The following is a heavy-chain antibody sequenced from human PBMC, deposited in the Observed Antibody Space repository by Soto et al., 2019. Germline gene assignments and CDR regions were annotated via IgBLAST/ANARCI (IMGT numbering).Heavy chain of an antibody. CDR3: TKVGRIAAAGTPKKNCIDP. CDR2: ISGSGGST. CDR1: GFTFSSYA. V-gene: IGHV3-23*01. Sequence: GGSLRLSCAASGFTFSSYAMSWVRQAPGKGLEWVSAISGSGGSTYYADSVKGRFTISRDNSKNTLYLQMNSLRAEDTAVYSCTKVGRIAAAGTPKKNCIDPWGQGTPVTVSS. D-gene: IGHD6-13*01. J-gene: IGHJ5*02.